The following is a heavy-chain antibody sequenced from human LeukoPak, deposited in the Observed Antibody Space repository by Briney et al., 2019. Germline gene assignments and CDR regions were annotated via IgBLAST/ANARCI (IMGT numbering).Heavy chain of an antibody. J-gene: IGHJ6*03. Sequence: ASVKVSCTASGYTFTSYGISWVRHAPGQGLEWMGWISAYNGNTNYAQKVQGRVTMTTDTSTSTAYMELRSLRSDDTAVYYCARSGIVGATRYYYYMDVWGKGTTVTISS. CDR3: ARSGIVGATRYYYYMDV. V-gene: IGHV1-18*01. CDR2: ISAYNGNT. D-gene: IGHD1-26*01. CDR1: GYTFTSYG.